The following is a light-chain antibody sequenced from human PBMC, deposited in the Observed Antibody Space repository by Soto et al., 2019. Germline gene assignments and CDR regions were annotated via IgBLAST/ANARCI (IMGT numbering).Light chain of an antibody. CDR2: KAS. CDR1: QSISTW. CDR3: QQYNSYPKN. J-gene: IGKJ2*01. Sequence: DIQMTQSPSTLSTSVGDRVTITCRASQSISTWLAWYQQKPGKAPNLLIYKASTLETGVPSRFSGSGSGTAFTLTISSLQPDDFATYYCQQYNSYPKNFGQGTKLEIK. V-gene: IGKV1-5*03.